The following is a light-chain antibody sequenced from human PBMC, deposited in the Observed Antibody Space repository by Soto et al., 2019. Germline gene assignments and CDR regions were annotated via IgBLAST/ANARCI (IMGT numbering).Light chain of an antibody. CDR2: DAS. CDR3: QQYGSSPRT. V-gene: IGKV1-5*01. Sequence: DIQMTQSPSTLSASVGDTVTITCRSSQSISKWVAWYQQKPGKAPKVLIWDASSLQSGVPSRFSGSGSGTEFTLTISSLQPDDFAVYYCQQYGSSPRTFGQGTKVDI. J-gene: IGKJ1*01. CDR1: QSISKW.